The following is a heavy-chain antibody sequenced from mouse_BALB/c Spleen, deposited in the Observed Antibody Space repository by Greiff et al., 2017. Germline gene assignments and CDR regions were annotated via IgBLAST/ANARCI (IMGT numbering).Heavy chain of an antibody. Sequence: DVKLVESGPGLVKPSQSLSLTCTVTGYSITSDYAWNWIRQFPGNKLEWMGYISYSGSTSYNPSLKSRISITRDTSKNQFFLQLNSVTTEDTATYYCAKERDYYGNYYWYFDVWGAGTTVTVSS. D-gene: IGHD2-1*01. J-gene: IGHJ1*01. CDR1: GYSITSDYA. CDR2: ISYSGST. CDR3: AKERDYYGNYYWYFDV. V-gene: IGHV3-2*02.